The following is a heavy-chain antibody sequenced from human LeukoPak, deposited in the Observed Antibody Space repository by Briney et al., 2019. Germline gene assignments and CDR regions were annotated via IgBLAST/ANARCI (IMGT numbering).Heavy chain of an antibody. CDR3: ARDFGDYGGNSPFDY. Sequence: GGSLRLSCAASGFTFSSYSMNWVRQAPGKGLEWVSSISSSSSYIYYADSVKGRLTISRDNAKNSLYLQMNSLRAEDTAVYYCARDFGDYGGNSPFDYWGQGTLVTVSS. CDR2: ISSSSSYI. CDR1: GFTFSSYS. D-gene: IGHD4-23*01. V-gene: IGHV3-21*01. J-gene: IGHJ4*02.